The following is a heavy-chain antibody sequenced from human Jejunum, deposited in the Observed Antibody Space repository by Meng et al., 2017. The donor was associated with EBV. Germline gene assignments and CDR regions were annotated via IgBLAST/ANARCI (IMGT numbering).Heavy chain of an antibody. CDR3: ARFDWLAHY. J-gene: IGHJ4*02. CDR2: INTNTGNS. CDR1: GYTFTNYA. V-gene: IGHV7-4-1*02. D-gene: IGHD3-9*01. Sequence: QVQLVQSGSALKKPGASAKVSCKASGYTFTNYAMNWVRQDPGHGLEWMGWINTNTGNSMYAQGFTGRFVFSLDTSVSTAYLQISSLKAEDTAVYYCARFDWLAHYWGQGTLVTVSS.